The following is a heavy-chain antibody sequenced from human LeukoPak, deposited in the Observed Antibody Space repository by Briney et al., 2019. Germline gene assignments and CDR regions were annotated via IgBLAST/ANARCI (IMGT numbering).Heavy chain of an antibody. CDR3: ARGYYYDSSGSYYFDY. D-gene: IGHD3-22*01. Sequence: GGSLRLSCAASGFTFNTYGMSWVRQAPGKGLEWVSGISGSGGATYYADSVKGRFTISRDDPHNTLYLQMNSLRAEDTAVYYCARGYYYDSSGSYYFDYWGQGTLVTVSS. CDR2: ISGSGGAT. J-gene: IGHJ4*02. V-gene: IGHV3-23*01. CDR1: GFTFNTYG.